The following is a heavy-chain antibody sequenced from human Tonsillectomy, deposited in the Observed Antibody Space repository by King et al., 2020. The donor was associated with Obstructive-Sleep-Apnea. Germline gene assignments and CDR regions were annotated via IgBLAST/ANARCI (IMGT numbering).Heavy chain of an antibody. CDR1: GGSISSGGYF. Sequence: QLQESGPGLVKPSQTLSLNCTVSGGSISSGGYFWSWSRQHPGKGLELIGYISDSANDYYNPSLNSRLNISVDTSKNHFSLKLSSVTAADTAVYYCARVPYDSSGYGYFDYWGQGNMVTVSS. CDR2: ISDSAND. V-gene: IGHV4-31*03. D-gene: IGHD3-22*01. J-gene: IGHJ4*02. CDR3: ARVPYDSSGYGYFDY.